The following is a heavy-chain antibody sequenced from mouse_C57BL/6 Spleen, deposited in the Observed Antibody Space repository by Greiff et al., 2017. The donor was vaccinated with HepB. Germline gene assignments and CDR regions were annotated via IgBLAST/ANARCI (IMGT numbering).Heavy chain of an antibody. Sequence: QVQLKQPGAELVKPGASVKLSCKASGYTFTSYWMHWVKQRPGQGLEWIGMIHPNSGSTNYNEKFKSKATLTVDKSSSTAYMQLSSLTSEDSAVYYCAISPYYYGSSEAMDYWGQGTSVTVSS. D-gene: IGHD1-1*01. V-gene: IGHV1-64*01. J-gene: IGHJ4*01. CDR1: GYTFTSYW. CDR3: AISPYYYGSSEAMDY. CDR2: IHPNSGST.